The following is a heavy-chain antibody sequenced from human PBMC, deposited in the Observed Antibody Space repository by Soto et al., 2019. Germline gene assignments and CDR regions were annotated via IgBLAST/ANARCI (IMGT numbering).Heavy chain of an antibody. CDR3: ARDLGGWPDY. V-gene: IGHV1-3*01. CDR1: GYTFTSYA. Sequence: ASVKVSCKASGYTFTSYAIHWVRQAPGQRLEWMGWINAGNGNTKYSPKFQDRVNITRDTSASTAYMELSSLRSEDTAVYYCARDLGGWPDYWGQGTLVTVSS. D-gene: IGHD6-19*01. CDR2: INAGNGNT. J-gene: IGHJ4*02.